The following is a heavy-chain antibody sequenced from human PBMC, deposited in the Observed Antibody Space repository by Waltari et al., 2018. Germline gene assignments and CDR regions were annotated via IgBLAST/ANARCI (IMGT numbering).Heavy chain of an antibody. Sequence: QLQLQESGPGLVKPSGTLSLICAVSGDSMSTSDYWSWVRQPPGKGLEWIGQVRGDGKTNYNPSFASRVTMSLDTSTYHFALNLTSATAADTALYYCARDRGRGLYLDTWGQGTLVTVS. D-gene: IGHD1-1*01. V-gene: IGHV4-4*02. J-gene: IGHJ4*02. CDR1: GDSMSTSDY. CDR3: ARDRGRGLYLDT. CDR2: VRGDGKT.